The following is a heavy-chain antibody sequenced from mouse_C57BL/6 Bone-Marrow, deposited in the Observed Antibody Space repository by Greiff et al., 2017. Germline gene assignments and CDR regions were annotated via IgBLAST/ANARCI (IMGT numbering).Heavy chain of an antibody. CDR1: GYTFTDYE. Sequence: QVQLQQSGAELVRPGASVTLSCKASGYTFTDYEMHWVKQTPVHGLEWIGAIDPETGGTAYNQKFKGKAILTADKSSSTAYMELRSLTSEDSAVYYCTGEEYGSFAWFAYGGRGTLVTVSA. V-gene: IGHV1-15*01. CDR3: TGEEYGSFAWFAY. CDR2: IDPETGGT. D-gene: IGHD2-10*02. J-gene: IGHJ3*01.